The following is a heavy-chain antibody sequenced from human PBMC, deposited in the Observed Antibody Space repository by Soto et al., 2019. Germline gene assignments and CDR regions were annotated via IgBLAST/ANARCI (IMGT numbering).Heavy chain of an antibody. CDR3: ARDGDGRMTTNPYYYNGMDV. D-gene: IGHD4-4*01. CDR1: GGSVTCGTYY. Sequence: SETLSLTCTVSGGSVTCGTYYWSWIRQPPGKGLEWIGYVFYTGRANYNASLKSRVGISLDTSNYQFSLKLSPVTAADTAVYYCARDGDGRMTTNPYYYNGMDVWGPGTTVTVSS. V-gene: IGHV4-61*01. J-gene: IGHJ6*02. CDR2: VFYTGRA.